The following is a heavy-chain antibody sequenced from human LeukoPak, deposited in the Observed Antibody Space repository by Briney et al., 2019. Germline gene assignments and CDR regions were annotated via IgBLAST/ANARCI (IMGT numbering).Heavy chain of an antibody. Sequence: PSETLSLTCTVSGGSINRSSYYWAWIRQPPGKGLEWIGSMFYSGNSYYNPSLEGRVTISVDTSTNQFSLKLSSVTAADTAVYYCARVGPYSGSHLYAFDIWGQGTMVTVSS. CDR2: MFYSGNS. D-gene: IGHD1-26*01. J-gene: IGHJ3*02. V-gene: IGHV4-39*01. CDR3: ARVGPYSGSHLYAFDI. CDR1: GGSINRSSYY.